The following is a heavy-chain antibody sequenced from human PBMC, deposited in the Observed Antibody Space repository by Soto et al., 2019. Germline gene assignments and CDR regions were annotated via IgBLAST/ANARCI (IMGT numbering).Heavy chain of an antibody. J-gene: IGHJ3*02. CDR1: GFTFSSYS. D-gene: IGHD2-8*01. Sequence: EVQLVESGGGLVQLGGSLRLSCAASGFTFSSYSMNWVRQAPGKGLEWVSYISSSSSTIYYADSVKGRFTISSDNAKNSLYLQMNSLRAEDTAVYYCARGTPQKEANGAFDIWGQGTMVTVSS. CDR2: ISSSSSTI. CDR3: ARGTPQKEANGAFDI. V-gene: IGHV3-48*01.